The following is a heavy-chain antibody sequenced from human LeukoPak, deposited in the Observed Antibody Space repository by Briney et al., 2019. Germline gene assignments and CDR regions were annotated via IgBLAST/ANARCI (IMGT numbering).Heavy chain of an antibody. CDR2: IFHGGAT. CDR1: GYSISSGYY. Sequence: SETLSLTCAVSGYSISSGYYWGWIRQPPGKGLEWIGHIFHGGATYYNPSLKSRVTISVDTSKNQFSLKLSSVTAADTAVYYCARDRGYDFWSGYFAVTTDAFVIWGQGTMVTVSS. V-gene: IGHV4-38-2*02. D-gene: IGHD3-3*01. J-gene: IGHJ3*02. CDR3: ARDRGYDFWSGYFAVTTDAFVI.